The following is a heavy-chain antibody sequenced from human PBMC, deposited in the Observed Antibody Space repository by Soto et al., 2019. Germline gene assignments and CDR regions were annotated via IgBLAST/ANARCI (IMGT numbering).Heavy chain of an antibody. J-gene: IGHJ6*02. CDR2: ISSSSSYI. Sequence: GGSLRLSCAASGFTFSSYSMNWVRQAPGKGLEWVSSISSSSSYIYYADSVKGRFTISRDNAKNSLYLQMNSLRAEDTAVYYCARDVYYDSSGYYLDVWGQGTTVTVSS. V-gene: IGHV3-21*01. D-gene: IGHD3-22*01. CDR3: ARDVYYDSSGYYLDV. CDR1: GFTFSSYS.